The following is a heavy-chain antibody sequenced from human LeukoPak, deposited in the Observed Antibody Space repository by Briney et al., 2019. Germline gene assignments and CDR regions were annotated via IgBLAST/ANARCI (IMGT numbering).Heavy chain of an antibody. CDR3: ARENWNDGSVDY. CDR1: GYTFTSYG. D-gene: IGHD1-1*01. CDR2: INPNSGDT. Sequence: ASVKVSCKASGYTFTSYGISWVRQAPGQGLEWMGWINPNSGDTNYAQKFQGRVTMTRDTSISTAYMELSRLRSDDTAVYYCARENWNDGSVDYWGQGTLVTVSS. V-gene: IGHV1-2*02. J-gene: IGHJ4*02.